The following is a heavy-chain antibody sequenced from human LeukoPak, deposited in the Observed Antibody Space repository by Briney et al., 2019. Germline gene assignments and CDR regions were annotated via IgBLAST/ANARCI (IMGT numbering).Heavy chain of an antibody. Sequence: GGSLRLSCVASGFMFRNYWMSWVRQAPGRGLEWVANMKTDGNEKYYGASVKGRFTISRDNAENSLFLHLESLRAEDTAVYYCAVAYGLHVWGQGTSVTVSS. V-gene: IGHV3-7*01. CDR1: GFMFRNYW. CDR3: AVAYGLHV. J-gene: IGHJ6*02. CDR2: MKTDGNEK.